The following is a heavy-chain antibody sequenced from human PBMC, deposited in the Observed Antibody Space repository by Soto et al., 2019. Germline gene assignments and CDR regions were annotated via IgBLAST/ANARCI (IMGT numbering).Heavy chain of an antibody. V-gene: IGHV1-18*01. CDR3: AKNGQPPYYYYGLDV. J-gene: IGHJ6*02. Sequence: QGQLVQSGGEVKKPGASVKVSCKASGYTFSRYGISWERQAPGQGLEWMGWIGGYNGTTNYAQKFQGRVTMTIDTYTSTAYMELRGLTSDDTAIYYCAKNGQPPYYYYGLDVWGQGTTVTVSS. D-gene: IGHD2-8*01. CDR1: GYTFSRYG. CDR2: IGGYNGTT.